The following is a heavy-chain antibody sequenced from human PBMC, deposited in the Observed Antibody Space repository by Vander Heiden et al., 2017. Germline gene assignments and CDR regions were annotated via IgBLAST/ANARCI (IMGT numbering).Heavy chain of an antibody. CDR2: IKQDGSEK. CDR3: ARGDSSGYYWVY. CDR1: GFTFSLYC. Sequence: ELQLVESGVSLVQPGVPLRLSCAPSGFTFSLYCMRWSRQAPGKGLEWVANIKQDGSEKYYVDSVKGRFTIARDNAKNSLYLQMNSLRAEDRAVYYCARGDSSGYYWVYWGQGTLVTVSS. D-gene: IGHD3-22*01. V-gene: IGHV3-7*01. J-gene: IGHJ4*02.